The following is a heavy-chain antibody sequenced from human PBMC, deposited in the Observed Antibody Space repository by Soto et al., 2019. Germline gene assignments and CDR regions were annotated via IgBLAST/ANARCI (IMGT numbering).Heavy chain of an antibody. J-gene: IGHJ5*02. V-gene: IGHV5-51*01. CDR2: IYPGDSDT. D-gene: IGHD1-26*01. CDR3: ATRWGNCFDP. CDR1: GDSFTRYW. Sequence: ESLKISCQVSGDSFTRYWIAWVRQMPGNGLEWMGTIYPGDSDTRYSPSFQGQVTISADKSTSTVYLQWSTLKASDTAMFYCATRWGNCFDPWGQGTQVTVSS.